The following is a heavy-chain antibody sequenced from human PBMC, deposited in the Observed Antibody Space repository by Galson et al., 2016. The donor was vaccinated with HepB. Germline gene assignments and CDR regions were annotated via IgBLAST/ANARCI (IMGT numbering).Heavy chain of an antibody. V-gene: IGHV1-69*06. J-gene: IGHJ6*02. CDR2: IIPLFGAT. CDR1: GGTFSNFA. CDR3: ARVLFGSGSYWCLEV. Sequence: SVKVSCKASGGTFSNFAISWLRQAPGQGLEWMGGIIPLFGATNYAQKFQGRVTITADKTTTTVYMDLSSLRSEDTAVYFCARVLFGSGSYWCLEVWGQGTTVTVSS. D-gene: IGHD3-10*01.